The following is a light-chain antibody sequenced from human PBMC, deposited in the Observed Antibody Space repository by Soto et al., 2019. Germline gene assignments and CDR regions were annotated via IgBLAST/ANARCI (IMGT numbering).Light chain of an antibody. CDR2: EVS. CDR3: CSYAGSSTYV. J-gene: IGLJ1*01. Sequence: QSALTQPASVSGSPGQSITISCTGTSSDVGIYSLVSWYQQYPGKAPKLMIYEVSKRPSGVSHRFSGSKSGNTASPTISGLQAEDEADYYCCSYAGSSTYVFGTGTKVTVL. V-gene: IGLV2-23*02. CDR1: SSDVGIYSL.